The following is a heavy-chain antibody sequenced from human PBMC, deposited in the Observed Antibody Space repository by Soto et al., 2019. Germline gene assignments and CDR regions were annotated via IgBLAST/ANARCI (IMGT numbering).Heavy chain of an antibody. CDR3: ASSYGSGYRAFDY. D-gene: IGHD3-10*01. J-gene: IGHJ4*02. CDR2: INPILRMS. CDR1: GDTFSFYS. Sequence: QVQLVQSGAEVKKPGYSVTVSCKASGDTFSFYSINWVRQAPGLGLEWMGRINPILRMSNYAQRFQGRVTMTAEKSTSTAYMELSSLRSEDTAMYYCASSYGSGYRAFDYWGQGALVTVSS. V-gene: IGHV1-69*02.